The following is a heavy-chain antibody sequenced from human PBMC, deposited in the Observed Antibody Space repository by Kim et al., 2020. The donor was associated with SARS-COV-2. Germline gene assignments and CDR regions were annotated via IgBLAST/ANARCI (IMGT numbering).Heavy chain of an antibody. V-gene: IGHV4-59*13. CDR2: IYNSGST. D-gene: IGHD3-10*01. J-gene: IGHJ6*02. CDR1: GGSISGYY. CDR3: AREIMVPSSRYYFYLMDV. Sequence: SETLSLTCTVSGGSISGYYWSWIRQPPGKRLEWIGYIYNSGSTSYNPSLKSRVTISLDMSNNQFSLKLTSVTAADTAVYYCAREIMVPSSRYYFYLMDVWGQGTTVTVSS.